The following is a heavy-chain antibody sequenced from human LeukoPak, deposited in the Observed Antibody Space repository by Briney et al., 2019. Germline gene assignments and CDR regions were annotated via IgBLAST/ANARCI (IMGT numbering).Heavy chain of an antibody. CDR2: INHSGST. CDR1: GGSFSGYY. Sequence: PSETLSLTCAVYGGSFSGYYWSWVRQPPGKGLEWIGEINHSGSTNYNPSLKSRVTISIDTSKNQFSLKLSSVTAADTAVYYCARGGRSGYYDYWGQGTLVTVSS. D-gene: IGHD3-22*01. CDR3: ARGGRSGYYDY. V-gene: IGHV4-34*01. J-gene: IGHJ4*02.